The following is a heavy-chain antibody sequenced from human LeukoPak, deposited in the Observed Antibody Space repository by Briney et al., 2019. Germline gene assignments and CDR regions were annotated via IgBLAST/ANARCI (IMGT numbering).Heavy chain of an antibody. CDR2: IYYSGST. CDR1: GGSISSYY. Sequence: SETLSLTCTVSGGSISSYYWSWIRQPPGKGLEWIGYIYYSGSTNYNPSLKSRVTISVDTSKNQFSLKLSSVTAADTAVYYCARDLTGTTGRWFDPWGQGTLVTVSS. D-gene: IGHD1-1*01. J-gene: IGHJ5*02. CDR3: ARDLTGTTGRWFDP. V-gene: IGHV4-59*01.